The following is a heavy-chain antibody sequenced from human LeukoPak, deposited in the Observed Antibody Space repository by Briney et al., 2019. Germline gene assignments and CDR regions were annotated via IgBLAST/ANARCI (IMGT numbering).Heavy chain of an antibody. CDR3: ARGPYYYYMDV. Sequence: PSETLSLTCAVYGGSFSGYYWSWIRQPPGKGLEWIGEINHSGSTNYNPSLKSLVTISVDTSKNQFSLKLSSVTAADTAVYYCARGPYYYYMDVWGKGTTVTVSS. J-gene: IGHJ6*03. CDR1: GGSFSGYY. V-gene: IGHV4-34*01. CDR2: INHSGST.